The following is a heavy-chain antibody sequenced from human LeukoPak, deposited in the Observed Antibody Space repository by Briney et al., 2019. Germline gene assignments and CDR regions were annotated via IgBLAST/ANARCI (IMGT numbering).Heavy chain of an antibody. CDR1: GFTFSGYG. J-gene: IGHJ5*02. V-gene: IGHV3-33*01. Sequence: PGRSLRLSCAASGFTFSGYGMHWVRQAPGKGLEWVAVVWYDGSNKYYADSVKGRFTISRDNSKNTLYLQMNSLRAEDTAVYYCARDLTTEGGFDPWGRGTLVTVSS. CDR2: VWYDGSNK. CDR3: ARDLTTEGGFDP. D-gene: IGHD3-22*01.